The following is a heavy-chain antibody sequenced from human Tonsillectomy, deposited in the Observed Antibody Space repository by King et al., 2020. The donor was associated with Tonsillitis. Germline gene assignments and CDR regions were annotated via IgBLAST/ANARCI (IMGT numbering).Heavy chain of an antibody. Sequence: VQLVESGGGLVQPGGSLRLSCATSGFTFSSYWMSWVRQAPGKGLEWVANINQDGSEKYSVDSGKGRFTISRDDAKNSLYLQMNSLRAEDTAVYYCARNYGPDVLGQGTTVTVSS. CDR3: ARNYGPDV. V-gene: IGHV3-7*01. J-gene: IGHJ6*02. D-gene: IGHD3-16*01. CDR1: GFTFSSYW. CDR2: INQDGSEK.